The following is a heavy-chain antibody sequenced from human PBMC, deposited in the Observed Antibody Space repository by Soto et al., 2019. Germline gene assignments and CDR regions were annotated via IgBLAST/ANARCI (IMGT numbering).Heavy chain of an antibody. CDR1: GFTFSSCS. D-gene: IGHD1-7*01. V-gene: IGHV3-21*01. Sequence: EVQLVESGGGLVKPGGSLRLSCAASGFTFSSCSMNWVRQAPGKGLEWVSSISSSSSYIYYADSVKGRFTISRDNAKNSLYLQMNSLRAEDTAVYYCARVVTGTPDAFDIWGQGTMVTVSS. J-gene: IGHJ3*02. CDR3: ARVVTGTPDAFDI. CDR2: ISSSSSYI.